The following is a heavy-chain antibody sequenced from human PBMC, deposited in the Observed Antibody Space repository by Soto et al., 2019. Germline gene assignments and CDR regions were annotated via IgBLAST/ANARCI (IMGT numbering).Heavy chain of an antibody. D-gene: IGHD2-8*01. J-gene: IGHJ6*02. CDR1: GYSFTSYW. CDR2: IYPGDSDT. V-gene: IGHV5-51*01. Sequence: PGESLKISCKGSGYSFTSYWIGWVRQMPVKGLGWMGIIYPGDSDTRYSPSFQGQVTISADKSISTAYLQWSSLKASDTAMYYCARHPRYCTNGVCYRDYYYYYGMDVWGQGTTVTVSS. CDR3: ARHPRYCTNGVCYRDYYYYYGMDV.